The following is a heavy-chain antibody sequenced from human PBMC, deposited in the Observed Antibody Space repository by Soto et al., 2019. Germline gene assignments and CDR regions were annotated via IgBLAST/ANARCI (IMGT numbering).Heavy chain of an antibody. CDR1: GFTFSSYA. J-gene: IGHJ4*02. CDR3: AKTRGGFGEALWY. V-gene: IGHV3-23*01. D-gene: IGHD3-10*01. Sequence: EVQLLESGGGLVQPGGSLRLSCAASGFTFSSYAMSWVRQAPGKGLEGVSAISGSGGSTYYADSVKGRFTISRDNSKNTLYLQMNSLRAEDTAVYYCAKTRGGFGEALWYWGQGTLVTVSS. CDR2: ISGSGGST.